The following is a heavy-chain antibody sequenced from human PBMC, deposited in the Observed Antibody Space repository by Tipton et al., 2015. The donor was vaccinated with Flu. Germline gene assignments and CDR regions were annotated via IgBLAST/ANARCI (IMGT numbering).Heavy chain of an antibody. CDR1: GASITIYY. Sequence: GASITIYYLTWIPQPPGRGLEWIGPIYYSGSTDNNPSLKSRVTISVDTSKNPFSLKLSSVTAAGTAVYYCARDSMVRGTIGPWGQGTLVTVSS. CDR2: IYYSGST. J-gene: IGHJ5*02. CDR3: ARDSMVRGTIGP. D-gene: IGHD3-10*01. V-gene: IGHV4-59*01.